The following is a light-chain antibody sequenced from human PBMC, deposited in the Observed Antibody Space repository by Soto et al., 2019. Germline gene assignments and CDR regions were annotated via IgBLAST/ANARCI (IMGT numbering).Light chain of an antibody. CDR2: DVS. J-gene: IGLJ3*02. CDR3: SSYTSSNSLGV. CDR1: SSDVGFYNY. Sequence: QSALTQPASVSGSPGQSITISCTETSSDVGFYNYVSWYQQHPGKPPKLMIYDVSNRPSGVSNRFSGSKSGNTASLTISGLQAEDEADYYCSSYTSSNSLGVFGGGTKLTVL. V-gene: IGLV2-14*03.